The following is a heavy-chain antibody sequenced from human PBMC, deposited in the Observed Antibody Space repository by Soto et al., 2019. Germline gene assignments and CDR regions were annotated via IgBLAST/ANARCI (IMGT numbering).Heavy chain of an antibody. CDR3: AEGLSSYDFWSGYRTNYYYGMDV. J-gene: IGHJ6*02. CDR2: SYYSGST. D-gene: IGHD3-3*01. V-gene: IGHV4-39*01. CDR1: GGSISSSCYY. Sequence: PSETLSLTCTVSGGSISSSCYYWGWMRQAQGKGLEWIGSSYYSGSTYYNPSLKSPVTISVDTSKNQFSLKLSSVTAADTAVYYCAEGLSSYDFWSGYRTNYYYGMDVWGQGTTVTVSS.